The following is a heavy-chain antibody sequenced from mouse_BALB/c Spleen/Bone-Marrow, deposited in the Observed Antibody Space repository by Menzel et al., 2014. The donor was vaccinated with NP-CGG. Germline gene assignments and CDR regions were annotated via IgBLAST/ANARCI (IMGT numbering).Heavy chain of an antibody. D-gene: IGHD2-3*01. CDR2: ISYSGNT. V-gene: IGHV3-8*02. Sequence: VQLQQSGPSLVKPSQTLSLTCSVTGDSITSAYWNWIRKFPGNKLEYMGYISYSGNTYYNPSLKSRISITRDTSKNQYYLQLNSVTTEDTATYYCATYDGYCFDYWGQGTTLTVSS. CDR1: GDSITSAY. CDR3: ATYDGYCFDY. J-gene: IGHJ2*01.